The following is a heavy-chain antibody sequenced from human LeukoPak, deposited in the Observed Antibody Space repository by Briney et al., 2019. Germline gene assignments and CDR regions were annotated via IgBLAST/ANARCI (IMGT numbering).Heavy chain of an antibody. CDR2: ISGDGRST. D-gene: IGHD3-22*01. CDR1: GFTFYDYA. V-gene: IGHV3-43*02. Sequence: PGGSLRLSCAASGFTFYDYAMHWVRQAPGKGLEWVSLISGDGRSTYFADSVKGRFTIYRDNSKNSLYLQMNSLRTEDTALYYCAKVYRYYDSSCQHWGQGTLVTVSS. J-gene: IGHJ1*01. CDR3: AKVYRYYDSSCQH.